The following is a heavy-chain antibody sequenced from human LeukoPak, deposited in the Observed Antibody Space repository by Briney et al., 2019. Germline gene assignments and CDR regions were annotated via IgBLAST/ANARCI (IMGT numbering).Heavy chain of an antibody. CDR2: TNQAGTEK. V-gene: IGHV3-7*04. D-gene: IGHD5-24*01. J-gene: IGHJ4*02. CDR1: GLTFGSYL. CDR3: ARVRGGYYFDY. Sequence: GGSLRLSCAASGLTFGSYLMNWVRQAPGKGLEWVANTNQAGTEKYYVDSVKGRFTISRDNAKNSLFLQMNSLRAEDTAVYFCARVRGGYYFDYWGQGTLVTVSS.